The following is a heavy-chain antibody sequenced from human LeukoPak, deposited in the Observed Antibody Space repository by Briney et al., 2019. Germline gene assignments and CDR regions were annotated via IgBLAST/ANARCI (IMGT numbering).Heavy chain of an antibody. J-gene: IGHJ4*02. V-gene: IGHV3-30*18. CDR2: ISHDGRNK. CDR3: AKAGASETALDLLLEY. Sequence: PGGSLRLSCVASGLTFSAYYMHWVRQAPGKGLEWVAVISHDGRNKYYAASVQGRFSISRDTSKNTLFLQMNSLKNEDTAVYYCAKAGASETALDLLLEYWGQGALVTVSS. CDR1: GLTFSAYY. D-gene: IGHD5-18*01.